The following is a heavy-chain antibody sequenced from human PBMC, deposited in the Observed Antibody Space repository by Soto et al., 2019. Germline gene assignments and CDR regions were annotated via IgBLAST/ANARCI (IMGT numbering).Heavy chain of an antibody. V-gene: IGHV3-7*03. CDR3: ARVRGDFWSGYYRFDY. CDR1: GFTCSSYW. D-gene: IGHD3-3*01. J-gene: IGHJ4*02. CDR2: IKQDGSDK. Sequence: GGSLRLSCAASGFTCSSYWMSWVRQAPGKGLEWVANIKQDGSDKYYVDSVKGRFTISRDNAKNSLYLQMNSLRAEDTAVYYCARVRGDFWSGYYRFDYWGQGTLVTVSS.